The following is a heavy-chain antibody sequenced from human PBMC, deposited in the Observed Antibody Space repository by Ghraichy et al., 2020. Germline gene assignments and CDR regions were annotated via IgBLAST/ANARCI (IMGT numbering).Heavy chain of an antibody. D-gene: IGHD1-26*01. V-gene: IGHV4-39*01. J-gene: IGHJ4*02. CDR3: ARRYSGSSNLDY. CDR2: SYYSGTT. CDR1: GGSISSSSYY. Sequence: SETLSLTCTVSGGSISSSSYYWGWIRQPPGKGLEWIGNSYYSGTTYYNPSLKSRVTISVDTSKNQFSLKLTSVTAADTAVYYCARRYSGSSNLDYWGQGTLVTVSS.